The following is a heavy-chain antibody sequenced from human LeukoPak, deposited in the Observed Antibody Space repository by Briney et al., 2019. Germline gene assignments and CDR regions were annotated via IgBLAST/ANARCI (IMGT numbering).Heavy chain of an antibody. D-gene: IGHD3-22*01. CDR2: IYHSGST. J-gene: IGHJ3*02. CDR3: ARDSSGYSVGAFDI. V-gene: IGHV4-30-2*01. CDR1: GGSISSGGYY. Sequence: SQTLSLTCTVSGGSISSGGYYWSWIRQPPGKGLEWIGYIYHSGSTYYNPSLKSRVTISVDRSKNQFSLKLSSVTAADTAVYYCARDSSGYSVGAFDIWGQGTMVTVSS.